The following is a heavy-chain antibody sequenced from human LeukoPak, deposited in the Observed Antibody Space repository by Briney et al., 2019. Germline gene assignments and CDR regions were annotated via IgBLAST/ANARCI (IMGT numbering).Heavy chain of an antibody. D-gene: IGHD3-10*01. Sequence: WVASISSTSSHIFYAASLKGRFTISRDNTEKSLYLQMNSLRAEDSAVYYCARQYYGSGGPWGQGTLVTVSS. J-gene: IGHJ5*02. CDR3: ARQYYGSGGP. CDR2: ISSTSSHI. V-gene: IGHV3-21*01.